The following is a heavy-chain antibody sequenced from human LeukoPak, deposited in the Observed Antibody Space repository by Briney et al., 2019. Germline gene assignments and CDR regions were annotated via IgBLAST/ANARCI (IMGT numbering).Heavy chain of an antibody. J-gene: IGHJ4*02. D-gene: IGHD5-18*01. Sequence: SETLSLTCTVSGGSISSDYWSWIRQHPGKGLEWIGYIYYSGNTYYNPSLKSRVTISVDTSKNQFSLKLSSVTAADTAVYYCARALVDTAAIPFDYWGQGTLVTVSS. CDR1: GGSISSDY. V-gene: IGHV4-59*06. CDR3: ARALVDTAAIPFDY. CDR2: IYYSGNT.